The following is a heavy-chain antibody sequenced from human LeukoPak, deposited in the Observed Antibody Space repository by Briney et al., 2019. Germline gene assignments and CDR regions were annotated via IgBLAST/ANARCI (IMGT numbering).Heavy chain of an antibody. J-gene: IGHJ3*02. CDR3: ARDCGRGTVGATRDAFDI. D-gene: IGHD1-26*01. V-gene: IGHV6-1*01. CDR1: GDGVSINSAA. CDR2: TYYRSKWYN. Sequence: SRTLSXTCAISGDGVSINSAACNWVRQXPSRGLEWLGRTYYRSKWYNDYAVSVKSRITINPDTSKNQFSLQLNSVTPEDTALYHCARDCGRGTVGATRDAFDIWGQGTMVTVSS.